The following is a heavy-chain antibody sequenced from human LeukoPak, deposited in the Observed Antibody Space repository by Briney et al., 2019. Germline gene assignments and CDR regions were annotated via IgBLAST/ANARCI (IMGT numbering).Heavy chain of an antibody. CDR3: ARVGRRRRDGYNLSY. D-gene: IGHD5-12*01. J-gene: IGHJ4*02. CDR2: ISTYNGNT. Sequence: GASVKVSCKASGYTFISYGISWVRQAPGQGLEWMGWISTYNGNTNYGRNLQGRVTMTTDTSTSTVYMELRSLRSDDTAVYYCARVGRRRRDGYNLSYWGQGTLVTVSS. V-gene: IGHV1-18*01. CDR1: GYTFISYG.